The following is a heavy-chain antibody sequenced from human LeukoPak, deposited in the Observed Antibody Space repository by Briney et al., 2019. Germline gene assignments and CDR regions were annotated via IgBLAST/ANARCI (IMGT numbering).Heavy chain of an antibody. V-gene: IGHV1-2*02. CDR3: ARVAYYGSGSY. CDR1: GYTFTGYY. Sequence: ASVKVSCKASGYTFTGYYMHWVRQAPGQGLEWMGWINPNSGGTNYAQKFQGRVTITRNTSISTAYMELSSLRSEDTAVYYCARVAYYGSGSYWGQGTLVTVSS. J-gene: IGHJ4*02. CDR2: INPNSGGT. D-gene: IGHD3-10*01.